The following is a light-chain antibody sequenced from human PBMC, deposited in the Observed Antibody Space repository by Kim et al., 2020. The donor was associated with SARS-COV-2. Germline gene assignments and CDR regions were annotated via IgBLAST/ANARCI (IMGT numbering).Light chain of an antibody. V-gene: IGLV3-1*01. J-gene: IGLJ1*01. CDR2: QDN. CDR3: QTWDTSTTYV. Sequence: VSQGQTASITCSGDKLGDKHACWYQQKPGQSPVLVIYQDNKRPSGIPERFSGSNSGNIATLTISGTQAMDEADYYCQTWDTSTTYVFGTGTKVTVL. CDR1: KLGDKH.